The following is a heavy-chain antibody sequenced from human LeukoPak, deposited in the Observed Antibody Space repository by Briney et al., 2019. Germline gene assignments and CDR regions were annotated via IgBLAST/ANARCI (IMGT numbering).Heavy chain of an antibody. Sequence: PGGSLRLSCAASGFTFTSYWMSWVRQAPGKGLEWVATVELDGSDSYHLGSVMGRFTISRDNAKNSLYLQMNSLRAEDTAVYYCARDRGYCSGGTCRIHYFDYWGQGTLVTVSS. D-gene: IGHD2-15*01. CDR1: GFTFTSYW. V-gene: IGHV3-7*04. CDR3: ARDRGYCSGGTCRIHYFDY. J-gene: IGHJ4*02. CDR2: VELDGSDS.